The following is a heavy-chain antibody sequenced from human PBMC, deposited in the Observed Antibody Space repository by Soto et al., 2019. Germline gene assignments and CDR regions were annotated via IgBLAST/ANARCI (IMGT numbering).Heavy chain of an antibody. D-gene: IGHD3-22*01. CDR3: ARDPYYYDSSGYYRPKPYYFDY. V-gene: IGHV3-30*04. CDR2: ISYEGTKK. Sequence: GGSLRPSFAASGFTFSSYAMHWFGRAPGKGLEGVAVISYEGTKKKHAVSVKGRFTISRDNSKNTLYLQMNSLGAEDTAVYYCARDPYYYDSSGYYRPKPYYFDYWGQGTLVTVSS. J-gene: IGHJ4*02. CDR1: GFTFSSYA.